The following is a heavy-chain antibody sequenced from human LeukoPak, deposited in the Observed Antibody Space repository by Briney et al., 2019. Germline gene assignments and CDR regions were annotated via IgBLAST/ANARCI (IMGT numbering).Heavy chain of an antibody. V-gene: IGHV3-7*01. CDR3: ARGARGSLF. Sequence: GGSLRLSCAASGFSFSRYWMSWVRRAPGKGLEWVANIKEDGSEKYYVDSAKGRFTISRDNAKNSLYLQMNSLRAEDTAVYYCARGARGSLFRGQGTLVTVSS. CDR1: GFSFSRYW. CDR2: IKEDGSEK. J-gene: IGHJ4*02. D-gene: IGHD3-10*01.